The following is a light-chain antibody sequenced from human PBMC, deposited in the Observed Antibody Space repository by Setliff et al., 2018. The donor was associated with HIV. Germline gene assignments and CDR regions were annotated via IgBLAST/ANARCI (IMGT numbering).Light chain of an antibody. V-gene: IGLV2-23*01. CDR3: CSNTGSNTFV. CDR2: QAT. J-gene: IGLJ1*01. CDR1: SNDVGRYDL. Sequence: QSVLTQPASGSGSPGQSITISCTGTSNDVGRYDLVSWYQQHPARAPKLIIYQATRRPSGVSNRFSGSKSGNVASLTISGLQAEDEADYYCCSNTGSNTFVFGTGTKVTVL.